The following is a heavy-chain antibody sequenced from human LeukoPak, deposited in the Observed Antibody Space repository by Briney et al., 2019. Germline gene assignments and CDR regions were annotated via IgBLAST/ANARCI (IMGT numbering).Heavy chain of an antibody. CDR2: ISAYNGNT. CDR1: GYTFTSYG. V-gene: IGHV1-18*01. CDR3: ARATRDAFDI. J-gene: IGHJ3*02. Sequence: APVKVSCKASGYTFTSYGISWVRQAPGQGLEWMGWISAYNGNTNYAQKLQGRVTMTRDTSTSTVYMELSGLRSEDTAVYYCARATRDAFDIWGQGTMVTVSS.